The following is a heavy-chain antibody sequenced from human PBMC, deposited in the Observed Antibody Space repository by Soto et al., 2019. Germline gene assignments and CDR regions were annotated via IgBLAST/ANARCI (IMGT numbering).Heavy chain of an antibody. CDR3: ARRSEGIALD. Sequence: ASVKVSCKASGGTFSSYAISWVRQAPGQGLEWMGGIIPNNGNANYAQKLQGRVTMTTDTSTSTAYMELRSLRSDDTAVYYCARRSEGIALDWGQGTLVTVSS. D-gene: IGHD6-13*01. CDR2: IIPNNGNA. CDR1: GGTFSSYA. J-gene: IGHJ4*02. V-gene: IGHV1-18*01.